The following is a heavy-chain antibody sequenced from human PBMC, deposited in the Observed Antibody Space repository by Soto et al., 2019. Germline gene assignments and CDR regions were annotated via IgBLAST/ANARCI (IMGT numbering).Heavy chain of an antibody. CDR1: GFTFSGSA. CDR3: SRQASDFWSGKPQYYMDV. V-gene: IGHV3-73*01. D-gene: IGHD3-3*01. Sequence: EVQLVESGGGLVQPGGSLKLSCAASGFTFSGSAMHLVRQASGKGLEWVGRIRSKGNNYATAYGASLKGRFTISRDDSKNKAYLQMNSLNTEDTAVYYCSRQASDFWSGKPQYYMDVWGKGTTVTVSS. J-gene: IGHJ6*03. CDR2: IRSKGNNYAT.